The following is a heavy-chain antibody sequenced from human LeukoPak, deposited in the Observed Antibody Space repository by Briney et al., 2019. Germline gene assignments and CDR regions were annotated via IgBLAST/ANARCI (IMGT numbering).Heavy chain of an antibody. CDR2: IIPIFGTA. D-gene: IGHD6-13*01. J-gene: IGHJ4*02. CDR1: GGTFSSYA. Sequence: SVKVSCKASGGTFSSYAISWVRQAPGQGLEWMGGIIPIFGTANYAQKFQGRVTITADESTSTAYMELSSLRSEDTAVYYCARQVKRIAAAGPDFDYWGQGTLVTVSS. CDR3: ARQVKRIAAAGPDFDY. V-gene: IGHV1-69*13.